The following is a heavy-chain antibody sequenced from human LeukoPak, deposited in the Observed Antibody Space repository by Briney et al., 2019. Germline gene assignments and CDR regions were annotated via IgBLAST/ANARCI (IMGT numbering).Heavy chain of an antibody. J-gene: IGHJ6*02. V-gene: IGHV3-30*18. CDR2: ISYDGSNK. CDR1: GFTFSSYG. D-gene: IGHD4-17*01. Sequence: GGSLRLSCAASGFTFSSYGMHWVRQAPGKGLEWVAVISYDGSNKYYADSVKGRFTISRDNSKNTLYLQMNSLRAEDTAVYYCAKGLYDYGKWYGMDVWGQGTTVTVSS. CDR3: AKGLYDYGKWYGMDV.